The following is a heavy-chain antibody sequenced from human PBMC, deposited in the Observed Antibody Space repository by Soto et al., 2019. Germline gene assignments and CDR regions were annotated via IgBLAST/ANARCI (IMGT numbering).Heavy chain of an antibody. J-gene: IGHJ6*02. V-gene: IGHV3-7*03. CDR2: IKEDGSQE. Sequence: GGSLRLSCVASGFTFSNYLMSWVRQAPGKGLEWVANIKEDGSQEYYVESVKGRFIISRDNAKDSLYLQLNSLRAEDTAVYYCARPRFRGMDVWGQGTTVTVSS. CDR3: ARPRFRGMDV. D-gene: IGHD3-10*01. CDR1: GFTFSNYL.